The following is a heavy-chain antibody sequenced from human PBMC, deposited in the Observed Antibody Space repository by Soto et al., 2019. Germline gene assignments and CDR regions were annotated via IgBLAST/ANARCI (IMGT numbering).Heavy chain of an antibody. CDR1: GFTFSSYA. V-gene: IGHV3-30-3*01. CDR3: ARDPTVTIFGVVIAYYFDY. J-gene: IGHJ4*02. CDR2: ISYDGSNK. D-gene: IGHD3-3*01. Sequence: QVQLVESGGGVVQPGRSLRLSCAASGFTFSSYAMHWVRQAPGKGLEWVAVISYDGSNKYYADSVKGRFTISRDNSKNTLYLQMNSLRAEDTAVYYCARDPTVTIFGVVIAYYFDYWGQGTLVTVSS.